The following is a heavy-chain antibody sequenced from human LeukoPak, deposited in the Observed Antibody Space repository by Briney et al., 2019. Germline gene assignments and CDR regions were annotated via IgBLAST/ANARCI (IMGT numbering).Heavy chain of an antibody. CDR2: IYYSGST. CDR1: GGSISSSSYY. Sequence: SETLSLTCTVSGGSISSSSYYWGWIRQPPGKGLEWIRSIYYSGSTYYNPSLKSRVTISVDTSKNQFSLKLSSVTAADTAVYYCARHAQLRYSYYYYYYMDVWGKGTTVTISS. V-gene: IGHV4-39*01. D-gene: IGHD3-9*01. CDR3: ARHAQLRYSYYYYYYMDV. J-gene: IGHJ6*03.